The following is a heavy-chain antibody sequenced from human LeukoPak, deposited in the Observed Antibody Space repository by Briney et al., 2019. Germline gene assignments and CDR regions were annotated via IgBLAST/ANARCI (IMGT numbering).Heavy chain of an antibody. Sequence: TSETLSLTCTVSGASISSYYWSWIRQPPGKGLEWIGDIYYSGSTYYNPSLKSRVTISVDTSKNQFSLKLSSVTAADTAVYYCASYTVTTGIFDYWGQGTLVTVSS. V-gene: IGHV4-59*08. CDR1: GASISSYY. CDR2: IYYSGST. D-gene: IGHD4-17*01. J-gene: IGHJ4*02. CDR3: ASYTVTTGIFDY.